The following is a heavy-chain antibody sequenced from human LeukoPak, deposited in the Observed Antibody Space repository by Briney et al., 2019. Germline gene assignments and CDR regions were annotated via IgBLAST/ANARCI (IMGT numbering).Heavy chain of an antibody. CDR3: ATHYDFWSGYLD. Sequence: GGSLRLSCAASGFTFSSYAMSWVGQAPGKGLEWVSAISGSGGSTYYADSVKGRFTISRDNSKNTLYLQMNSLRAEDTAVYYCATHYDFWSGYLDWGQGTLVTVSS. V-gene: IGHV3-23*01. CDR2: ISGSGGST. J-gene: IGHJ4*02. D-gene: IGHD3-3*01. CDR1: GFTFSSYA.